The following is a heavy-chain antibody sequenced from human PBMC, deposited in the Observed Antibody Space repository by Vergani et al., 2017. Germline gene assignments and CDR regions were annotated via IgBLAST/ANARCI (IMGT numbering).Heavy chain of an antibody. CDR2: IVVGSGNT. J-gene: IGHJ3*02. D-gene: IGHD3/OR15-3a*01. CDR1: GFTFTSSA. V-gene: IGHV1-58*02. CDR3: AAGPGGWTGDPDAFDI. Sequence: QMQLVQSGPEVKKPGTSVKVSCKASGFTFTSSAMQWVRQAHGQRLEWIGWIVVGSGNTNYAQKFQERVTITRDMSTSTAYMELSSLRSEDTAVYYCAAGPGGWTGDPDAFDIWGQGTMVTVSS.